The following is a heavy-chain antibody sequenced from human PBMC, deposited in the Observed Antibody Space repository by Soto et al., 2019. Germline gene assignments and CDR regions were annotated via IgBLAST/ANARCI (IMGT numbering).Heavy chain of an antibody. D-gene: IGHD3-10*01. Sequence: QPGGSLRLSCAASGLTFSRYAIHWVRQSPGKGLEWVAVISRDGTNKYYVDSVKGRFTISRDNSRNTLYLQMNSLRHEDAAVYYCARSRSGAVADSFDFWGQGTLVTVSS. V-gene: IGHV3-30*04. CDR2: ISRDGTNK. CDR3: ARSRSGAVADSFDF. J-gene: IGHJ4*02. CDR1: GLTFSRYA.